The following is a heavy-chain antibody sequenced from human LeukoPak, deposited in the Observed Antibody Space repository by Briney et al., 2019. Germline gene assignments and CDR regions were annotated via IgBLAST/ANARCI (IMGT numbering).Heavy chain of an antibody. V-gene: IGHV4-59*11. D-gene: IGHD3-22*01. CDR3: ARTIGTYYYDSSGFDY. CDR1: GGSISSHY. J-gene: IGHJ4*02. Sequence: SETLSLTCTVSGGSISSHYWSWIRQPPGKGLEWIGHIYYSGSTNYNPSLKSRVTISVDTSKNQFSLKLSSVTAADTAVYYCARTIGTYYYDSSGFDYWGQGTLVTVSS. CDR2: IYYSGST.